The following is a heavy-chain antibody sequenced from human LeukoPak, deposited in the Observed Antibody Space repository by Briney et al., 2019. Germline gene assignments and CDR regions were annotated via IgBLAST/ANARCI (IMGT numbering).Heavy chain of an antibody. CDR3: ARERVVAMTYGMDV. V-gene: IGHV3-33*01. CDR2: IWYDGSNK. D-gene: IGHD3-22*01. Sequence: GGSLRLSCAASGSTFSSYGMHWVRQAPGKGLEWVAVIWYDGSNKYYADSVKGRFTISRDNSKNTLYLQMNSLRAEDTAVYYCARERVVAMTYGMDVWGQGTTVTVSS. J-gene: IGHJ6*02. CDR1: GSTFSSYG.